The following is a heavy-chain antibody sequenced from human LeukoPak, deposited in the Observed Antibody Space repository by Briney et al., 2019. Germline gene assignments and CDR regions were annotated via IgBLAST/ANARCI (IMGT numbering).Heavy chain of an antibody. J-gene: IGHJ4*02. D-gene: IGHD3-22*01. CDR2: ISSSSSYI. V-gene: IGHV3-21*01. Sequence: GGSLRLSCAASGFTFSSYRMNWVRQAPGKGLEWVSSISSSSSYIYYADSVKGRFTISRDNAKNSLYLQMNSLRAEDTAVYYCARDRTPVVVITTEIDYWGQGTLVTVSS. CDR1: GFTFSSYR. CDR3: ARDRTPVVVITTEIDY.